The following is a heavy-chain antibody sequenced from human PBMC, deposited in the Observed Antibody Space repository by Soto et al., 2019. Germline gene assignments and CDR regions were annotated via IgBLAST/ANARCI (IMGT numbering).Heavy chain of an antibody. V-gene: IGHV4-4*07. CDR2: IHGSGSA. Sequence: SETLSLTCTVSNGSISNFYWNWIRQSAGKGLEWIGRIHGSGSATYNPSLRSRVTMSVDTSKNQFSLKVNSANGADTAVYYCARNSHKEIWYDPWGQGTLVTVSS. CDR1: NGSISNFY. CDR3: ARNSHKEIWYDP. D-gene: IGHD5-18*01. J-gene: IGHJ5*02.